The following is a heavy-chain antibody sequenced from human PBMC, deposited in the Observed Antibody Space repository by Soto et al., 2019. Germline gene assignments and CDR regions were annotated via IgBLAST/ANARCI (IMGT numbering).Heavy chain of an antibody. J-gene: IGHJ4*02. CDR1: GGSISSGGYY. CDR3: ATMGTPATGLYYFDY. CDR2: IYYSGST. D-gene: IGHD2-15*01. V-gene: IGHV4-31*03. Sequence: PWETLSLTCTVSGGSISSGGYYWSWIRQHPGKGLEWIGYIYYSGSTSYNPSLKSRLTISVDTSKNQFSLKLSFVTAADTAVYYCATMGTPATGLYYFDYWGQGTLVTV.